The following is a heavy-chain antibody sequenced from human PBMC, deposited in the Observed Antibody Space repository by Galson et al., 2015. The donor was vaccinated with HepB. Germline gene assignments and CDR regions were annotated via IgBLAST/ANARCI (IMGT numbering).Heavy chain of an antibody. D-gene: IGHD3-9*01. V-gene: IGHV3-11*01. CDR3: ARDFSRILIGDHS. J-gene: IGHJ4*02. CDR1: GFTFSDYY. Sequence: SLRLSCAASGFTFSDYYMSWIRQAPGKGLEWVSYISSSGSIIYYADSVKGRFTISRDNAKNSLYLQMSSLRAEDTAVYYCARDFSRILIGDHSWGQGTLVTVSS. CDR2: ISSSGSII.